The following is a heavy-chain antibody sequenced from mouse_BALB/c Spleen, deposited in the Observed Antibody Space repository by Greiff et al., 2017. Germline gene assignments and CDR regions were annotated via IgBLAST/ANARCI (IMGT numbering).Heavy chain of an antibody. Sequence: EVKLMESGGGLVKPGGSLKLSCAASGFTFSSYAMSWVRQTPEKRLEWVASISSGGSTYYPASVKGRFTISRDNARNILYLQMSSLRSEDTAMYYCGRGTSLAYWGQGTPVTVSA. J-gene: IGHJ3*01. CDR2: ISSGGST. CDR1: GFTFSSYA. V-gene: IGHV5-6-5*01. CDR3: GRGTSLAY.